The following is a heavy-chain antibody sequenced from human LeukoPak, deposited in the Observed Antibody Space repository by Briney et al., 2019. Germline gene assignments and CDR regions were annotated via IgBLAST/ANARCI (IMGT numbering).Heavy chain of an antibody. CDR2: ISSSSSTI. CDR3: AKVMPPGRILFYSYYMDV. Sequence: GGSLRLSCAASGFSFSTYGMHWVRQAPGKGLEWVSYISSSSSTIYYADSVKGRFTISRDNAKNSLYLQMNSLRAEDTAVYYCAKVMPPGRILFYSYYMDVWGRGTTVTVSS. D-gene: IGHD2-15*01. CDR1: GFSFSTYG. J-gene: IGHJ6*03. V-gene: IGHV3-48*01.